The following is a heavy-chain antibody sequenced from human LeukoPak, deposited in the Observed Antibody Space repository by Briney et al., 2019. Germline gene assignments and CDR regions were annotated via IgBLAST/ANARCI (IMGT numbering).Heavy chain of an antibody. CDR3: AKDIGLGIDY. Sequence: GGSLRLSCAASGFTFDDYAMHWVRQAPGKGLDWVSGISWNSGSIGYADSVKGRFTISRDNAKNSLYLQMNSLRPEDTALYYCAKDIGLGIDYWGRGTLVTVSS. J-gene: IGHJ4*02. CDR1: GFTFDDYA. V-gene: IGHV3-9*01. CDR2: ISWNSGSI. D-gene: IGHD3-10*01.